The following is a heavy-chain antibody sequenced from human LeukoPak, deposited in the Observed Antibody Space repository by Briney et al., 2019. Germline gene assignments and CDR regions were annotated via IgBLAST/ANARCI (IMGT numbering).Heavy chain of an antibody. CDR1: GGSFSGYY. CDR3: AGALPVDSSSSYYFDY. V-gene: IGHV4-34*01. D-gene: IGHD6-13*01. Sequence: PSETLSLTCAVYGGSFSGYYWSWIRQPPGKGLEWIGEINHSGSTNYNPSLKSRVTISVDTSKNQFSLKLSSVTAADTAVYYCAGALPVDSSSSYYFDYWGQGTLVTVSS. CDR2: INHSGST. J-gene: IGHJ4*02.